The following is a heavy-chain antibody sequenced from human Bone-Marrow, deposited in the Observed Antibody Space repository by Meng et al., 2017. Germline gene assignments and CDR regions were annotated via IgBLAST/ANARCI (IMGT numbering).Heavy chain of an antibody. D-gene: IGHD3-16*02. CDR2: IKSKVDGGTT. Sequence: GGGLVYPGGSFSLSCVAVGGTLRSLWMTWVRQAPGKGLEWVGRIKSKVDGGTTDFAAPVKGRFTISRDDAKNTLYLQMNSLKTEDTAVYYCTTDLPFTEGGVITTWGQGTLVTVSS. CDR1: GGTLRSLW. V-gene: IGHV3-15*01. J-gene: IGHJ5*02. CDR3: TTDLPFTEGGVITT.